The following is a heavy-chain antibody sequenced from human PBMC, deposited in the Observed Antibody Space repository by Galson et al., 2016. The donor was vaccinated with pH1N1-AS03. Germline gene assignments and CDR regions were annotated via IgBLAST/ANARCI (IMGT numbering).Heavy chain of an antibody. D-gene: IGHD1-20*01. J-gene: IGHJ4*02. Sequence: LRLSCAASGFSFSGYAMSWVRQAPGQGLEWVSAISGSGATSFYADSVKGRFTISRDNSENMVYLQMNNLRAEDTALYYCTKTERGYNWNYFDYWGQGTLVTVSS. CDR1: GFSFSGYA. V-gene: IGHV3-23*01. CDR3: TKTERGYNWNYFDY. CDR2: ISGSGATS.